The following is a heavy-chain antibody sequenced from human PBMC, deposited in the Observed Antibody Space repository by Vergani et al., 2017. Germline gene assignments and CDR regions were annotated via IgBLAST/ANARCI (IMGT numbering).Heavy chain of an antibody. D-gene: IGHD6-19*01. Sequence: EVDLVESGGGLVQPGGSLRLSCAASGFTFIMHAMSWVRQAPGKGLEWVSTLSASDRRTHYADSVKGRFTISRDNSKNTLFLHMNSLRPEDTAVYYCAKVGRSEVAGTFGAFDIWGQGTMVTVSS. CDR3: AKVGRSEVAGTFGAFDI. CDR2: LSASDRRT. CDR1: GFTFIMHA. V-gene: IGHV3-23*04. J-gene: IGHJ3*02.